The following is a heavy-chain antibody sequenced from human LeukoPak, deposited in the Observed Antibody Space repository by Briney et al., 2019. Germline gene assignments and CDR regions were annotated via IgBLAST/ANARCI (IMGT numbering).Heavy chain of an antibody. Sequence: NPSETLSLTCTVSGGSISSYYWSWIRQPPGKGLEWIGYIYYSGSTSYNPSLKSRVTISVDTSKNQFSLKLSSVTAADTAVYYCASLSCSGGSCYYSGGRDYWGQGTLVTVSS. CDR1: GGSISSYY. V-gene: IGHV4-59*01. CDR3: ASLSCSGGSCYYSGGRDY. D-gene: IGHD2-15*01. CDR2: IYYSGST. J-gene: IGHJ4*02.